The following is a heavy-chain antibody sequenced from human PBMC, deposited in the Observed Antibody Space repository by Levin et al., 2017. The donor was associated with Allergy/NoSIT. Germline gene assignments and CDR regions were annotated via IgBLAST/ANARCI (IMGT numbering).Heavy chain of an antibody. CDR3: ARGRCSGGDCYLNDAFDI. Sequence: GGSLRLSCAASGLTFSSYAMHWVRQAPGKGLEWVAAISHDGRNKYYADSVKGRITISRDRSKNTLYLYVNSLRGDDTAVYYCARGRCSGGDCYLNDAFDIWGHGTMVAVSS. J-gene: IGHJ3*02. V-gene: IGHV3-30*04. CDR2: ISHDGRNK. D-gene: IGHD2-15*01. CDR1: GLTFSSYA.